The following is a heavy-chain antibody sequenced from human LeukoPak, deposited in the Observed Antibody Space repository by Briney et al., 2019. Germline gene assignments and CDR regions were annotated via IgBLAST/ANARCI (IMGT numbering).Heavy chain of an antibody. D-gene: IGHD5-12*01. Sequence: PGGSLRLSCAASGFTFSSYDMTWVRQPPGKGLEWIGSIYYSVTTYYNPSLKSRVTMSVDTSKNQFSLRLNSVTAADTAVYYCARVGYGGYGVLDYWGQGTLVTISS. CDR3: ARVGYGGYGVLDY. J-gene: IGHJ4*02. CDR2: IYYSVTT. CDR1: GFTFSSYD. V-gene: IGHV4-39*07.